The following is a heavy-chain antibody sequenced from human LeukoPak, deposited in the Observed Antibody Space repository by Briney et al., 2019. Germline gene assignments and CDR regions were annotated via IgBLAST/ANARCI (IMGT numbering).Heavy chain of an antibody. J-gene: IGHJ6*03. Sequence: GASVKVSCKASGYTFTSYGISWVRQAPGQGLEWMGWINPNSGGTNYAQKFQGRVTMTRDTSISTAYMELSRLRSDDTAVYYCARDLTQSVNPTPSPAEYTYYDFWSGYYIPTSYYYYYMDVWGKGTTVTVSS. V-gene: IGHV1-2*02. CDR3: ARDLTQSVNPTPSPAEYTYYDFWSGYYIPTSYYYYYMDV. CDR2: INPNSGGT. CDR1: GYTFTSYG. D-gene: IGHD3-3*01.